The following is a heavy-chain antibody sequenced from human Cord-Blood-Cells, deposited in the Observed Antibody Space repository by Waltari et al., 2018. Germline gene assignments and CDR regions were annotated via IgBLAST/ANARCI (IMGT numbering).Heavy chain of an antibody. D-gene: IGHD3-22*01. J-gene: IGHJ3*02. CDR1: GYSFTSYW. CDR2: LNPGNPDT. CDR3: ARAHNYYDSSGYSWDAFDI. V-gene: IGHV5-51*01. Sequence: EVQLVQSGAEVKKPGESLKISCKGSGYSFTSYWIGWVSQMLGKGVEWMGILNPGNPDTRYSRYFQDQVTSSADKSISTAYLQWSSLKASDTAMYYCARAHNYYDSSGYSWDAFDIWGQGTMVTVSS.